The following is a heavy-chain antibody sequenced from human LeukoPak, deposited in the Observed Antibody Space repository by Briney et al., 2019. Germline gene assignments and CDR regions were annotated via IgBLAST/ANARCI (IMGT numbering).Heavy chain of an antibody. D-gene: IGHD1-26*01. CDR1: GGSINSNTYF. J-gene: IGHJ4*02. CDR3: ARGRRRGMYFDY. CDR2: IHYSGTT. Sequence: SEALSLTCTVSGGSINSNTYFWGWIRQPPGKGLEWIGNIHYSGTTNYNPSLKSRVTISVDTSKNQFSLKLSSVTAADTAVYYCARGRRRGMYFDYWGQGTLVTVSS. V-gene: IGHV4-39*07.